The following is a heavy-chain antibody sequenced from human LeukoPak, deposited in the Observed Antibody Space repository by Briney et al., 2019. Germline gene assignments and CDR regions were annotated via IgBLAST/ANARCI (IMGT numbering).Heavy chain of an antibody. CDR2: ISSSSSYI. V-gene: IGHV3-21*01. D-gene: IGHD3-22*01. CDR1: GFTFSSYS. J-gene: IGHJ4*02. CDR3: ARDLGYYDSSGYRGY. Sequence: GGSLRLSCAASGFTFSSYSMNWVRQAPGKGLEWVSSISSSSSYIYYADSVKGRFTISRDNAKNSPYLQMNSLRAEDTAVYYCARDLGYYDSSGYRGYWGQGTLVTVSS.